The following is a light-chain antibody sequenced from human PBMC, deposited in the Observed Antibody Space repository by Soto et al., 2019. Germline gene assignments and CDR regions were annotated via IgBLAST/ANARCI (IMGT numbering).Light chain of an antibody. CDR3: PQSESTPYT. J-gene: IGKJ2*01. V-gene: IGKV1-39*01. Sequence: IQMTQSPSSLSASVGDRVTITGRASQSISSYLNWYQQKQGKAPKLLIYAASSLQSGVPSRFSGSGSGTDFTLTISSLQPEDVATYYCPQSESTPYTLGQGNKLAIK. CDR1: QSISSY. CDR2: AAS.